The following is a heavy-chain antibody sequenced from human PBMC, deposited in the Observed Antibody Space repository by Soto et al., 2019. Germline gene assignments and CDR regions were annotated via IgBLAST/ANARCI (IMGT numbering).Heavy chain of an antibody. Sequence: PGGSLRLSCETSGFSFSVYGMHWVRQAPGKGLEWLAVIWYDASKQFYAASVEGRFTISRDNSKAILYLQMNSLRAEDTAVYYCAAWAEGATEVHWGQGTLVTVAS. D-gene: IGHD2-15*01. CDR3: AAWAEGATEVH. V-gene: IGHV3-33*01. CDR2: IWYDASKQ. CDR1: GFSFSVYG. J-gene: IGHJ4*02.